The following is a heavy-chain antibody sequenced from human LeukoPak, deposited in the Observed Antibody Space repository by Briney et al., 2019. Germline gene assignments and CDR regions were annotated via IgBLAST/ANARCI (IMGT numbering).Heavy chain of an antibody. CDR1: GGSISTYY. CDR3: ARAHEFSRGWLIDC. CDR2: IHTSGST. V-gene: IGHV4-4*07. Sequence: SETLSLTCTVSGGSISTYYWSWIRQSAGEGLEWIGRIHTSGSTDYNPSLRSRVTMAVDTSKNQFSLKVSSVTAADTGIYYCARAHEFSRGWLIDCWGQGSLVTVSS. J-gene: IGHJ4*02. D-gene: IGHD6-19*01.